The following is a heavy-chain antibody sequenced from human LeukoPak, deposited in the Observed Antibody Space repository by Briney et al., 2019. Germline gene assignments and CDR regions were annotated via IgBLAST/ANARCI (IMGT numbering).Heavy chain of an antibody. Sequence: GGSLRLSCAASGFTFSSYGMHWVRQAPGKGLGWVGVIWYDGSNKYYGDSVKGRFTISRDNSKNTLSLQMDSLRAEDTAVYYCARDRNWATRNWYFDLWGRGTLVTVSS. D-gene: IGHD1-14*01. CDR1: GFTFSSYG. V-gene: IGHV3-33*01. CDR2: IWYDGSNK. CDR3: ARDRNWATRNWYFDL. J-gene: IGHJ2*01.